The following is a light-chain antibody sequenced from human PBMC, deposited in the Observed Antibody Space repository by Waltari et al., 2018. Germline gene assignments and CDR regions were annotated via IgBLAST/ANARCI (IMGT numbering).Light chain of an antibody. V-gene: IGKV2-29*02. J-gene: IGKJ1*01. CDR1: QSLQYSDGKTY. CDR3: MQGLQHPWT. CDR2: LVS. Sequence: EIVMTQTPLSSSVTPGQPASIPCTSSQSLQYSDGKTYLSWYLQRPGQSPQLLISLVSSPFSGVPDRFSGSGSDKDFTLKISRVEADDVGVYYCMQGLQHPWTFGQGTKVEI.